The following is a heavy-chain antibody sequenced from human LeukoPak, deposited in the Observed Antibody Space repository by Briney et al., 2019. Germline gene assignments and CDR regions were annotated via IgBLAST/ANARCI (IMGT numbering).Heavy chain of an antibody. Sequence: GASVKVSCKASGYTFTSYGISWVRQAPGQGLEWMGWINPNTGGTNYAQKFQGRVTMTRDTSTSTAYMELSRLRSDDTAVYYCARGTSLLSLVDWGQGSLVTVSS. J-gene: IGHJ4*02. V-gene: IGHV1-2*02. CDR1: GYTFTSYG. CDR2: INPNTGGT. CDR3: ARGTSLLSLVD. D-gene: IGHD2/OR15-2a*01.